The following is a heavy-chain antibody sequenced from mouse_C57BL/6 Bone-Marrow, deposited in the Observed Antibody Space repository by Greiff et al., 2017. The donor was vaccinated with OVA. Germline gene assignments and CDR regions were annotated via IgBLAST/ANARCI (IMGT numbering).Heavy chain of an antibody. D-gene: IGHD1-1*01. CDR2: IYPGSGSP. CDR3: ARTIDYGSSYDWDVDAMDY. V-gene: IGHV1-55*01. J-gene: IGHJ4*01. Sequence: QVQLQQPGAELVKPGASVKMSCKASGYTFTSYWITWVKQRPGQGLEWIGDIYPGSGSPNYNEKFKSKATLTVDTSSSTAYMQLSSLTSEDSAVYYCARTIDYGSSYDWDVDAMDYWGQGTSVTVSS. CDR1: GYTFTSYW.